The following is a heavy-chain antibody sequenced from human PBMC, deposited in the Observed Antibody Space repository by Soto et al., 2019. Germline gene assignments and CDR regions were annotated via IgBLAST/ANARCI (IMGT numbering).Heavy chain of an antibody. CDR2: IYHSGST. Sequence: QVQLQESGPGLVKPSGTLSLTCAVSGGSISSSNWWSWVRQPPGKGLEWIGEIYHSGSTNYNPSLKRRVTIAVDKSKNQFSLKLSSVTAADTAVYYCARDYRVRRGSTNMDVWGQGTTVTVSS. J-gene: IGHJ6*02. CDR1: GGSISSSNW. D-gene: IGHD3-16*02. V-gene: IGHV4-4*02. CDR3: ARDYRVRRGSTNMDV.